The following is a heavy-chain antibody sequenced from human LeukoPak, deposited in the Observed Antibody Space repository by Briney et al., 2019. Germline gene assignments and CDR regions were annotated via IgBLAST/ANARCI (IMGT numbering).Heavy chain of an antibody. D-gene: IGHD2/OR15-2a*01. V-gene: IGHV3-30-3*01. Sequence: GGSLRLSCAASGFTFSSYAMHWVRQAPGKGLEWVAVISYDGSNKYYADSVKGRFTISRDNSKNTLYLQMNSPRAEDTAVYYCASHRGSLSPLDYWGQGTLVTVSS. CDR1: GFTFSSYA. J-gene: IGHJ4*02. CDR3: ASHRGSLSPLDY. CDR2: ISYDGSNK.